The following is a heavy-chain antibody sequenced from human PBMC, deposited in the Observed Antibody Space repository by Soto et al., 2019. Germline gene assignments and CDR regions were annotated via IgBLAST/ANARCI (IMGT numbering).Heavy chain of an antibody. CDR2: ISSSGSTI. J-gene: IGHJ4*02. CDR1: GFTFSDYY. Sequence: GGSLRLSCAASGFTFSDYYMSWIRQAPGKGLEWVSYISSSGSTIYYADSVKGRFTISRDNAKNSLYLQMNSLRAEDTAVYYCARDSDYGDYVLDYWGQGTLVTVSS. V-gene: IGHV3-11*01. CDR3: ARDSDYGDYVLDY. D-gene: IGHD4-17*01.